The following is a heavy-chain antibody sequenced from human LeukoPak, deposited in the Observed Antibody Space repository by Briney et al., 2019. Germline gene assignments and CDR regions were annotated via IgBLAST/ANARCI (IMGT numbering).Heavy chain of an antibody. Sequence: SETLSLTCSVSGGSISSTTYYWGWIRQPPGKGLEWIGSISYSGSTYYNPSLKSRVTISVDTSKNQFSLKLSSVTAADTAVYYCARDAQNVEMATTLDYWGQGTLVTVSS. V-gene: IGHV4-39*02. J-gene: IGHJ4*02. CDR1: GGSISSTTYY. CDR3: ARDAQNVEMATTLDY. D-gene: IGHD5-24*01. CDR2: ISYSGST.